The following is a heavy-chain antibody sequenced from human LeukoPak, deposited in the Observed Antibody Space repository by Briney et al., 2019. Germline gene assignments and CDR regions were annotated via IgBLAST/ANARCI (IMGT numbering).Heavy chain of an antibody. D-gene: IGHD1-26*01. Sequence: GGSLRLSCAASGFTFSSYAMSWVRQAPGKGLEWVSAIIGSGGSTYYADSVKGRFTISRDNSKNTLYLQMNSLRAEDTAVYYCANIIVGAVVDYWGQGTLVTVSS. J-gene: IGHJ4*02. CDR3: ANIIVGAVVDY. CDR2: IIGSGGST. V-gene: IGHV3-23*01. CDR1: GFTFSSYA.